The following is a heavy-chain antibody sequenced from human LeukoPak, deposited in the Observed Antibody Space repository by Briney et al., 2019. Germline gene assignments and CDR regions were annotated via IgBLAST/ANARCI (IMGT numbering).Heavy chain of an antibody. V-gene: IGHV3-30*02. Sequence: GGSLRLSCAASGFTFSSYGMHWVRQAPGKGLEWVAFIRYDGSNKYYADSVKGRFTISRDNSKNSLYLQMNSLSAEDTAVYYCARPSFTQGSYFDYWGQGTLVTVSS. CDR3: ARPSFTQGSYFDY. CDR2: IRYDGSNK. CDR1: GFTFSSYG. J-gene: IGHJ4*02. D-gene: IGHD2-15*01.